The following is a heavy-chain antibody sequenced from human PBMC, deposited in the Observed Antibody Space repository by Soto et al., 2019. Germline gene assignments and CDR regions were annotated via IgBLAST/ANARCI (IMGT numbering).Heavy chain of an antibody. CDR1: GYTFTSYG. CDR3: ARESGGGDDYDVWSGPNDDAFDI. J-gene: IGHJ3*02. Sequence: ASVKVSCKASGYTFTSYGISWVRQAPGQGLEWMGWISAYNGNTNYAQKLQGRVTMTTDTSTSTAYMELRSLRSDDTAVYSCARESGGGDDYDVWSGPNDDAFDIWGQGTMVTVSS. D-gene: IGHD3-3*01. V-gene: IGHV1-18*01. CDR2: ISAYNGNT.